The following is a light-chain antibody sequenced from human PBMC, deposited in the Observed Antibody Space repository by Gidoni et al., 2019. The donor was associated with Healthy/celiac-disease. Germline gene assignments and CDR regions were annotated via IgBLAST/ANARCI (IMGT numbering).Light chain of an antibody. V-gene: IGKV1-27*01. CDR2: AAS. J-gene: IGKJ5*01. Sequence: DIQMTQSPSSLSASVGDRVTITCRASQGISNYLAWYQQKPGKVPKLLIYAASTLQSGVPSRFSGSGSGTDFTLTISSLQPEDVATYYCQKYNSAITFGQXTRLEIK. CDR1: QGISNY. CDR3: QKYNSAIT.